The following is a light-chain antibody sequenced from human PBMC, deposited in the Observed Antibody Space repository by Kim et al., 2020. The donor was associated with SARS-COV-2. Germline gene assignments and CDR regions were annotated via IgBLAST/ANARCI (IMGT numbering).Light chain of an antibody. J-gene: IGKJ4*01. CDR1: QDISNY. CDR3: QQYDNLFT. Sequence: DIQMTQSPSSLSASVGDRVNITCQASQDISNYLNWYQQKPGKAPKLLIYDASNLETGVPSRFSGSGSGTDFTFTISSLQPEDIATYYCQQYDNLFTFGGGTKLEIK. CDR2: DAS. V-gene: IGKV1-33*01.